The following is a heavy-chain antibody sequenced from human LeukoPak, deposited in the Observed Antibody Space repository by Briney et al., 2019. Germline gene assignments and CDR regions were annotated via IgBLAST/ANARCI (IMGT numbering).Heavy chain of an antibody. CDR1: GHTFTSYY. D-gene: IGHD3-3*01. V-gene: IGHV1-2*02. CDR3: ARGNPPYYDFWSGYCK. J-gene: IGHJ4*02. Sequence: GASVKVSCKASGHTFTSYYMHWVRQASGQGLEWMGWINPNNGGTKYAQNYQGRVTMTRDTSISTAYMDLSGLTSADTAAYYCARGNPPYYDFWSGYCKWGQGTLVTVSS. CDR2: INPNNGGT.